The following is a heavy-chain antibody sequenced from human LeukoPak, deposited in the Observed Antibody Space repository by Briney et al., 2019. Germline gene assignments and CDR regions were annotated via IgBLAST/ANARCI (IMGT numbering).Heavy chain of an antibody. V-gene: IGHV3-7*01. D-gene: IGHD3-16*01. J-gene: IGHJ4*02. CDR3: ARAVDVADY. CDR2: IKEDESAK. Sequence: GGSLRLSCVASGFIFTDHWMSWVRQAPGEGLDWVANIKEDESAKFYADSVRGRFTISRDNAKNSVYLEMNNLRVEDTAVYYCARAVDVADYWGRGTLVTVSS. CDR1: GFIFTDHW.